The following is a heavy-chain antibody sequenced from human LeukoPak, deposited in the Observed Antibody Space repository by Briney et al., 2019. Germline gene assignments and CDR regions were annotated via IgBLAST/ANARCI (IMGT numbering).Heavy chain of an antibody. V-gene: IGHV3-21*01. D-gene: IGHD3-22*01. CDR1: GYTLSSYS. CDR2: ISARSNYI. CDR3: VRLRRNSDTSGFYYYYDY. J-gene: IGHJ4*02. Sequence: GGSLRLSCAASGYTLSSYSINWVRQAPGKGLEWVSSISARSNYIYYADSVRGRFSISRDDARDSLYLQMNSLRAEDTAVYYCVRLRRNSDTSGFYYYYDYWGQGTLVTVSS.